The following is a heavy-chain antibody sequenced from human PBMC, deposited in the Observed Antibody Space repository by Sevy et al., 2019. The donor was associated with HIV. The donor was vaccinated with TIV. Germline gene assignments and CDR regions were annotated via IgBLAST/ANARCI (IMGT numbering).Heavy chain of an antibody. J-gene: IGHJ4*02. Sequence: GGPLRLSCAASGFSFSDHAVSWVRKTPGKGLEWLAVISYNGRNQYYADSVKGRFTISKDDSKNTLYLQLNSLRAEDTAVYYCARFVGYCSGGRCSIIDFWGQGTLVTVSS. CDR1: GFSFSDHA. D-gene: IGHD2-15*01. CDR2: ISYNGRNQ. V-gene: IGHV3-30*04. CDR3: ARFVGYCSGGRCSIIDF.